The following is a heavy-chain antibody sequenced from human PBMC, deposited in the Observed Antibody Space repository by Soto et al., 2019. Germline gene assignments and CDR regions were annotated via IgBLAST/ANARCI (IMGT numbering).Heavy chain of an antibody. J-gene: IGHJ6*03. V-gene: IGHV3-23*01. D-gene: IGHD3-10*01. CDR2: ISGSGGST. Sequence: GGSLRLSCAASGFTFSSYAMSWVRKAPGKGLEWVSAISGSGGSTYYADSVKGRFTISRDNSKNTLYLQMNSLRAEDTAVYYCAKDSGLRSGSYYYYMDVWGKGTTVTVSS. CDR1: GFTFSSYA. CDR3: AKDSGLRSGSYYYYMDV.